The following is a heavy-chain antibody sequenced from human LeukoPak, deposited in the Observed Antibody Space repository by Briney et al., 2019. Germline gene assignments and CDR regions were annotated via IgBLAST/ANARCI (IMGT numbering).Heavy chain of an antibody. CDR2: ISPYNADT. J-gene: IGHJ5*02. CDR1: GYTFSYYS. D-gene: IGHD4-17*01. V-gene: IGHV1-18*01. Sequence: GASVPVSFKASGYTFSYYSITWVRQAPGQGLEWMGWISPYNADTNYAQNFRGRVTITTDRSTRTAYMALRNLRSDDTAVYYCARVTTVTRSPWSWGPKKIGQEVNWFDPWGQGTLITVS. CDR3: ARVTTVTRSPWSWGPKKIGQEVNWFDP.